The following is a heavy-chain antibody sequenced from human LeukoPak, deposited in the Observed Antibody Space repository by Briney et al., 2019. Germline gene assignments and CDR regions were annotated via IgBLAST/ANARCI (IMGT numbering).Heavy chain of an antibody. CDR2: ISYDGSNK. V-gene: IGHV3-30*03. Sequence: GGSLRLSCAASGFTFSSYWMSWVRQAPGKGLEWVAVISYDGSNKYYADSVKGRLTISRDNSKNTLYLQMNSLRAEDTAVYYCARDDGIGGPFDYWGQGTLVTVSS. CDR1: GFTFSSYW. D-gene: IGHD4-23*01. CDR3: ARDDGIGGPFDY. J-gene: IGHJ4*02.